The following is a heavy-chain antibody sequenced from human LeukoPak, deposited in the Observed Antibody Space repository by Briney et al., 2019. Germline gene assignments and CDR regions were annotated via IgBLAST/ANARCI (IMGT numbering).Heavy chain of an antibody. Sequence: SETLSLTCALSSGSISSFYWSWIRQPPGKGLEWIGCIYNSGSTNYNPSLESRVSISVDTSKNQFSLKLSSVTAADTAVYYCARSWYNYGYFDYWRQGARVTVSS. CDR2: IYNSGST. J-gene: IGHJ4*02. D-gene: IGHD5-18*01. CDR3: ARSWYNYGYFDY. CDR1: SGSISSFY. V-gene: IGHV4-59*12.